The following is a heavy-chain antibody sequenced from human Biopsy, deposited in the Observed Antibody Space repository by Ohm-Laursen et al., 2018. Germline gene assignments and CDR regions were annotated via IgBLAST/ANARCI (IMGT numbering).Heavy chain of an antibody. D-gene: IGHD2/OR15-2a*01. CDR2: SIPMLGIA. Sequence: SAKASCKASGGSSSNFGITWVRQAPGPGLEWMGRSIPMLGIANYAQKLQDRLTITSDKFTRTAYMELSSLRSEDTAVYYCARTSIMDVWGQGTTVTVSS. J-gene: IGHJ6*02. CDR1: GGSSSNFG. V-gene: IGHV1-69*04. CDR3: ARTSIMDV.